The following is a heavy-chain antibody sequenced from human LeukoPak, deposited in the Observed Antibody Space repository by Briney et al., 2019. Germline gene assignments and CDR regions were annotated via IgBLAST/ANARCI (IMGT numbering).Heavy chain of an antibody. J-gene: IGHJ4*02. CDR2: ISGSGGST. CDR1: GFTFSSYA. D-gene: IGHD3-22*01. V-gene: IGHV3-23*01. CDR3: AKATDSSGYYYGGFDY. Sequence: GGSLRLPCAASGFTFSSYAMSWVRQAPGKGLEWVSTISGSGGSTYYADSVKGRFTISRDNSKNTLYLQMNSLRAEDTAVYYCAKATDSSGYYYGGFDYWGQGTLVTVSS.